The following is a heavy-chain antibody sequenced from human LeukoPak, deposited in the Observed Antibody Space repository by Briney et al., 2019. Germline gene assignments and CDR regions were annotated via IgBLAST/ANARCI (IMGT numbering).Heavy chain of an antibody. CDR2: IWYDGGDK. Sequence: HPGRSLRLSCAASGFAFNNYGMHWVRQAPHKGLEWVAVIWYDGGDKYYADSVKGRFTISRDNPKHTMYLRMNGLRAEDTAVYCCARNERACYFDYWGQGTLVTVSS. V-gene: IGHV3-33*01. CDR3: ARNERACYFDY. J-gene: IGHJ4*02. CDR1: GFAFNNYG.